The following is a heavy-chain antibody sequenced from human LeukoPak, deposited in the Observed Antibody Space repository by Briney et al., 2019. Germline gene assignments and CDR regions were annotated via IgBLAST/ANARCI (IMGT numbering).Heavy chain of an antibody. Sequence: ASVKVSCKASGGTFSSYTINWVRQAPGQGLEWMGWINTNTGNPTYAQGFTGRFVFSLDTSVSTAYLQISSLKAEDTAVYYCAREGILTGYTVDYWGQGTLVTVSS. D-gene: IGHD3-9*01. J-gene: IGHJ4*02. V-gene: IGHV7-4-1*02. CDR3: AREGILTGYTVDY. CDR1: GGTFSSYT. CDR2: INTNTGNP.